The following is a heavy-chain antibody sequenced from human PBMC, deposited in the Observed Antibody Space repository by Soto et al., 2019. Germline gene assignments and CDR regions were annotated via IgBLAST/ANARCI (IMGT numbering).Heavy chain of an antibody. J-gene: IGHJ5*02. Sequence: QVQLVESGGGLVKPGGSLRLSCAASGFTFSDYYMSWIRQAPGKGLEWVSYISSSGSTIYYAXXVKGRFTISRDNGKXXXXXXXXXXXXXXXXXXXXXXXXFDPWGQGTLVTVSS. CDR2: ISSSGSTI. V-gene: IGHV3-11*01. CDR3: XXXXFDP. CDR1: GFTFSDYY.